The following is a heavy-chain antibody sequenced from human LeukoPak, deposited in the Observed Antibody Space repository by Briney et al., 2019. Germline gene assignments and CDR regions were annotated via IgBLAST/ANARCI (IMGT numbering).Heavy chain of an antibody. CDR1: GASVSSGGYY. Sequence: PSETLSLTCTVSGASVSSGGYYWSWVRQHPGKGLEWIGSIYYSGSTYYNPSLKSRVTISVDTSKNQFSLKLSSVTAADTAVYYCARGYDSSGYYDYWGQGTLVTVSS. D-gene: IGHD3-22*01. CDR2: IYYSGST. J-gene: IGHJ4*02. V-gene: IGHV4-31*03. CDR3: ARGYDSSGYYDY.